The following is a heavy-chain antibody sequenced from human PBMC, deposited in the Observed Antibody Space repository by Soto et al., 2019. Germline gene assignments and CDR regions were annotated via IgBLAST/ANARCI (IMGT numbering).Heavy chain of an antibody. CDR2: ISAYNGNT. Sequence: GAPVKVSCKASGYTFTSNGISWGRQAPGQGLEWMGWISAYNGNTNYAQKLQGRVTMTTDTSTSIAYMELRSLRSDDTAVYYCARVESGYGGVVPTLGYWGQGTLVTVSS. CDR3: ARVESGYGGVVPTLGY. V-gene: IGHV1-18*01. CDR1: GYTFTSNG. J-gene: IGHJ4*02. D-gene: IGHD5-12*01.